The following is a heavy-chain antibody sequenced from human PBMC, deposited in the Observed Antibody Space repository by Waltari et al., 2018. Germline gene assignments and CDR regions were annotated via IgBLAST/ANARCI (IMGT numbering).Heavy chain of an antibody. D-gene: IGHD3-22*01. Sequence: QVQLVQSGAEVKKPGASVKVSCKASGYTFTSYDINWVRKATGQGLEWMGWMNPNSGNTGYAQKFQGRVTMTRNTSISTAYMELSSLRSEDTAVYYCAAKYYYDSSGYYWIDYWGQGTLVTVSS. V-gene: IGHV1-8*01. CDR2: MNPNSGNT. CDR1: GYTFTSYD. J-gene: IGHJ4*02. CDR3: AAKYYYDSSGYYWIDY.